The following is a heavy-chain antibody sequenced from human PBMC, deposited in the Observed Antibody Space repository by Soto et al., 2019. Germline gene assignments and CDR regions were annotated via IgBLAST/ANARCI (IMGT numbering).Heavy chain of an antibody. V-gene: IGHV3-30*18. CDR1: GFTFSSYG. CDR3: AKDLGYSSSWSDGAFDI. CDR2: ISYDGSNK. J-gene: IGHJ3*02. D-gene: IGHD6-13*01. Sequence: QVQLVESGGGVVQPGRSLRLSCAASGFTFSSYGMHWVRQAPGKGLEWVAVISYDGSNKYYADSVKGRFTISRDNSKNTLYLQMNSLRAEDTAVYYCAKDLGYSSSWSDGAFDIWGQGTMVTVSS.